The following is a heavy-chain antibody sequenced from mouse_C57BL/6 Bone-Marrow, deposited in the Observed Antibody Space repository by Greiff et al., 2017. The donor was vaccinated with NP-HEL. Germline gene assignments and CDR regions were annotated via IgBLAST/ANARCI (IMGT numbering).Heavy chain of an antibody. V-gene: IGHV1-85*01. CDR3: ARRGAMVTIDY. CDR1: GYTFTSYD. Sequence: VKLVESGPELVKPGASVKLSCKASGYTFTSYDINWVKQRPGQGLEWIGWIYPRDGSTKYNEKFKGKATLTVATSSSTAYMELHSLTSEDSAVYFCARRGAMVTIDYWGQGTTLTVSS. J-gene: IGHJ2*01. CDR2: IYPRDGST. D-gene: IGHD2-2*01.